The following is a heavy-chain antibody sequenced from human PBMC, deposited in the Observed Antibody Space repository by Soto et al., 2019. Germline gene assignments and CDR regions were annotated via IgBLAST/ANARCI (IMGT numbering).Heavy chain of an antibody. D-gene: IGHD6-19*01. Sequence: PSETLSLTCTVSGGSISSYYWSWIRQPPGKGLEWIGYIYYSGSTNYNPSLKSRVTISVDTSKNQFSLKLSSVTAADTAVYYCARQPVAGTLDYWGQGTLVTVSS. V-gene: IGHV4-59*01. CDR2: IYYSGST. CDR3: ARQPVAGTLDY. CDR1: GGSISSYY. J-gene: IGHJ4*02.